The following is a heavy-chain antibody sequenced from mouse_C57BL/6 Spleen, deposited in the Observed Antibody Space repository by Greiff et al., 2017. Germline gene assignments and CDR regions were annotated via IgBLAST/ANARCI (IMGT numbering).Heavy chain of an antibody. Sequence: EVQGVESGEGLVKPGGSLKLSCAASGFTFSSYAMSWVRQTPEKRLEWVAYISSGGDYIYYADTVKGRFTISRDNARNTLYLQMSSLKSEDTAMYYCTREDYGNYANYFDDWGQGTTLTVSS. CDR3: TREDYGNYANYFDD. V-gene: IGHV5-9-1*02. CDR1: GFTFSSYA. D-gene: IGHD2-1*01. CDR2: ISSGGDYI. J-gene: IGHJ2*01.